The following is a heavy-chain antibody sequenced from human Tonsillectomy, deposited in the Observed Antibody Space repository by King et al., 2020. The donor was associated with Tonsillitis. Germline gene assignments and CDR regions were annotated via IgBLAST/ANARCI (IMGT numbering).Heavy chain of an antibody. CDR3: ARDHDFGDYVFDY. CDR1: GYTFTGYY. CDR2: INPNSGGT. Sequence: VQLVQSGAEVKKPGASVKVSCKASGYTFTGYYMHWVRQAPGQGLEWLGWINPNSGGTNYAQKFQGRVTMTRDTSISTASMELSRLRSDDTAVYFCARDHDFGDYVFDYWGQGTLVTVSS. V-gene: IGHV1-2*02. D-gene: IGHD4-17*01. J-gene: IGHJ4*02.